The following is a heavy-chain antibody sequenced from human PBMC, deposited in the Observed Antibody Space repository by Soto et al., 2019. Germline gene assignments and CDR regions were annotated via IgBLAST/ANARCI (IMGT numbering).Heavy chain of an antibody. CDR2: ISSSGPPI. V-gene: IGHV3-11*01. Sequence: ESGGGLVKPGGSLRLSCAASGFTFSDYYMSWIRQAPWTGLEWVSYISSSGPPIYYADSVKGRFTISRVNAKNSLYMQMNSLRVDDTAVYYCARPYYSYYGIDVWGQGTTVTVSS. J-gene: IGHJ6*02. CDR3: ARPYYSYYGIDV. CDR1: GFTFSDYY.